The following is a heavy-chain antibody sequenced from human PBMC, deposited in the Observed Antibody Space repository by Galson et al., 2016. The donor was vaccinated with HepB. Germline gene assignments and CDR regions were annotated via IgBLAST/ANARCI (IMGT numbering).Heavy chain of an antibody. D-gene: IGHD5/OR15-5a*01. CDR2: INQYGSDK. Sequence: SLKLSCAASGYMFSNSRMSWVRQAPGKGLEWMANINQYGSDKFHAETVKGRVTITRDNAKKSLYMQMSSLRAEDTAVFYCVRDRSNVNGSTYVYWGQGTLVTVSS. V-gene: IGHV3-7*01. CDR3: VRDRSNVNGSTYVY. J-gene: IGHJ4*02. CDR1: GYMFSNSR.